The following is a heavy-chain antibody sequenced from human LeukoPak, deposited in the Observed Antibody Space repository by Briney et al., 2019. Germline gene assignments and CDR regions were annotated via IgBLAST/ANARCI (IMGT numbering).Heavy chain of an antibody. D-gene: IGHD1-26*01. CDR2: IIPIFGTA. J-gene: IGHJ4*02. CDR3: ASPSLVGATSFDY. V-gene: IGHV1-69*05. Sequence: SVKVSCKASGGTFSSYAISWVRQAPGQGLEWMGGIIPIFGTANYAQKFQGRVTITTDESTSTAYMELSSLRSEDTAVYYCASPSLVGATSFDYWGQGTLVTVSS. CDR1: GGTFSSYA.